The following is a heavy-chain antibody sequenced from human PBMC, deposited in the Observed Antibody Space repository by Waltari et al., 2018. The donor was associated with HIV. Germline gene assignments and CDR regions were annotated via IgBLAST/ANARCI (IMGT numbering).Heavy chain of an antibody. CDR2: SAYTCST. D-gene: IGHD6-13*01. Sequence: QVQLQESGPRLVKSSETLSLTCTVSGGSISSYYWSWLRQPPGKGLEWLGYSAYTCSTNYSPSLKSRVTISGDTSKNQFSLKLTSMTAADTASYYCARDGGLQQQLVRGQGAFDIWGLGTTVTVSS. CDR3: ARDGGLQQQLVRGQGAFDI. V-gene: IGHV4-59*01. J-gene: IGHJ3*02. CDR1: GGSISSYY.